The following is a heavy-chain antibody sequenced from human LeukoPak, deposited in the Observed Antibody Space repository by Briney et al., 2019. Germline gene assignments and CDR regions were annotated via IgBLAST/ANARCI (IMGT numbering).Heavy chain of an antibody. CDR1: GGSISSYY. CDR2: IYTSGST. J-gene: IGHJ4*02. Sequence: SETLSLTCTVSGGSISSYYWSWIRQPAGKGLEWIARIYTSGSTNYNPSLKSRVTMSVDTSKNQFSLKLSSVTAADTAVYYCARTSYYCSGGSCYHYYFDYWGQGTLVTVSS. CDR3: ARTSYYCSGGSCYHYYFDY. D-gene: IGHD2-15*01. V-gene: IGHV4-4*07.